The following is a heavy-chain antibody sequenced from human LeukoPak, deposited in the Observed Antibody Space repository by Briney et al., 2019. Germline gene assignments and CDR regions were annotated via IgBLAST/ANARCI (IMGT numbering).Heavy chain of an antibody. CDR1: SASISSSPYY. V-gene: IGHV4-39*07. D-gene: IGHD3-22*01. CDR2: IYYSGST. J-gene: IGHJ5*02. Sequence: SETLSLTCTVSSASISSSPYYWGWIRQPPGKGLEWIGSIYYSGSTYYNPSLKSRVTISVDTSKNQFSLKLSSVTAADTAVYYCARLTYYYDSSGYYDEEGWFDPWGQGTLVTVSS. CDR3: ARLTYYYDSSGYYDEEGWFDP.